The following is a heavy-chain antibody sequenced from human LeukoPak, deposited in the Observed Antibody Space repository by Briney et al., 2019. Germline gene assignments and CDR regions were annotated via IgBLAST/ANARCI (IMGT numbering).Heavy chain of an antibody. D-gene: IGHD2-15*01. CDR1: GFIFSSYW. CDR2: INSDGSSA. Sequence: GGSLRLSCAVSGFIFSSYWMHWVRQAPGKGLVWVSRINSDGSSASYADSVKGRFTISRDNAKNTLYLQMNSLRAEGTAVYYCARDPFCSGGSCYPNFYGMDVWGQGTTVTVSS. V-gene: IGHV3-74*01. CDR3: ARDPFCSGGSCYPNFYGMDV. J-gene: IGHJ6*02.